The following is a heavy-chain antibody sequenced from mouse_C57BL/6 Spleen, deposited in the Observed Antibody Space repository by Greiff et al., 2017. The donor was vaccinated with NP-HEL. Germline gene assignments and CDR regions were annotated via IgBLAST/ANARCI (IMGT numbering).Heavy chain of an antibody. Sequence: EVQLQQSGPELVKPGASVKIPCKASGYTFTDYNMDWVKQSHGKSLEWIGDISPNNGGTIYNQKFKGKATLTVDKSSSTAYMELRSLTSEDTAVYYCARRRCYYDYDEDDWYFDVWGTGTTVTVSS. V-gene: IGHV1-18*01. D-gene: IGHD2-4*01. CDR3: ARRRCYYDYDEDDWYFDV. J-gene: IGHJ1*03. CDR1: GYTFTDYN. CDR2: ISPNNGGT.